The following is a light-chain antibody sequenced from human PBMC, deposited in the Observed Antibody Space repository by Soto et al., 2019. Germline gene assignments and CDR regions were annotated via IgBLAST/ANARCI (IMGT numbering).Light chain of an antibody. J-gene: IGKJ5*01. Sequence: EIVLTQSPGTLSLSPGERATLSCRASQSVSSSYLAWYQQKPGQAPRLLIYGASSRATGIPDRFSGSGSGTNFTLTISRLEPEDFAVYYCQQRSNWPPITFGQGTRLKIK. CDR1: QSVSSSY. V-gene: IGKV3D-20*02. CDR2: GAS. CDR3: QQRSNWPPIT.